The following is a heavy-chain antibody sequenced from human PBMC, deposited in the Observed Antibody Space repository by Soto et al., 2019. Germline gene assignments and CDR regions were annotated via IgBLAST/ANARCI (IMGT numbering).Heavy chain of an antibody. CDR3: AKDRTPYCGGDCYSSLFDF. D-gene: IGHD2-21*02. CDR2: ISGSGGST. J-gene: IGHJ4*02. Sequence: VGSLRLSCAASGFTFSSYAMSWVRQAPGKGLEWVSTISGSGGSTYYADSVKGRFTISRDNSKNTLYLQMNSLRAEDTAVYYCAKDRTPYCGGDCYSSLFDFWGQGTLVTVSS. CDR1: GFTFSSYA. V-gene: IGHV3-23*01.